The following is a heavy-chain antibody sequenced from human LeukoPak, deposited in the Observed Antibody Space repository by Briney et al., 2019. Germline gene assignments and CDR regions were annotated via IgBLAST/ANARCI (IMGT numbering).Heavy chain of an antibody. CDR3: ARAGGSSGYWYHYYYYMDV. D-gene: IGHD3-22*01. J-gene: IGHJ6*03. Sequence: GGSLRLSCAASGFTFSSYWMSWVRQAPGKGLEWVANIKQDGSEKYYVDSVKGRFTISRDNAKNSLYLQMNSLRAEDTAVYYCARAGGSSGYWYHYYYYMDVWGKGTTVTISS. CDR1: GFTFSSYW. CDR2: IKQDGSEK. V-gene: IGHV3-7*01.